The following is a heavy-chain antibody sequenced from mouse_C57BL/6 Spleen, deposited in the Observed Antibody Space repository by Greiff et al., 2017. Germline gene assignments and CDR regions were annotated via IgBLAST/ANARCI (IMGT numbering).Heavy chain of an antibody. J-gene: IGHJ1*03. D-gene: IGHD1-1*01. Sequence: VQLQQPGAELVQPGASVKVSCKASGYTLTSYWMHWVKQRPGQGLEWIGRIHPSDSDTNYAQKFKGKATLTVDKSSSTAYRQLSGLTSEDSAVYYCAIDYYGSSYVGGYFDVWGTGTTVTVSS. CDR2: IHPSDSDT. CDR3: AIDYYGSSYVGGYFDV. CDR1: GYTLTSYW. V-gene: IGHV1-74*01.